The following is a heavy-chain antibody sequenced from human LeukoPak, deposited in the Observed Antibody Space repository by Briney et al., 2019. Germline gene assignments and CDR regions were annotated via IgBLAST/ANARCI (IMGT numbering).Heavy chain of an antibody. J-gene: IGHJ4*02. CDR1: GFTFSSYS. Sequence: GGSLRLSCAASGFTFSSYSMNWVREAPGKGLEWVSYISNSSSYIYYADSVKGRCTISRDNAKNSLYLQMNSLRAEDTAVYYCARDPDDSLYFDYWGQGTLVTVSS. CDR3: ARDPDDSLYFDY. D-gene: IGHD1-1*01. CDR2: ISNSSSYI. V-gene: IGHV3-21*01.